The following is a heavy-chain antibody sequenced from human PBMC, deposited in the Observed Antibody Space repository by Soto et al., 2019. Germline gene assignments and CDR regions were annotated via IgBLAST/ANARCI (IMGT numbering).Heavy chain of an antibody. CDR2: ISRNGGDI. CDR1: GFIFSSHA. V-gene: IGHV3-64*01. D-gene: IGHD4-17*01. CDR3: ARVRQSYGDYDY. Sequence: DVQLVESGGGLVQPGGSLRLSCAASGFIFSSHAMHWVRQAPGKGLEYVSGISRNGGDIYYANSVKGRFTISRDNSKNTLYLQMGSLRAEDMAAYYCARVRQSYGDYDYWGQGTLVTVSS. J-gene: IGHJ4*02.